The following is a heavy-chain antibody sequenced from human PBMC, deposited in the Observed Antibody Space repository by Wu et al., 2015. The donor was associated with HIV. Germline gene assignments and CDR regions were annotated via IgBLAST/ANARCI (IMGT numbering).Heavy chain of an antibody. CDR3: ARVSEDQLLIDY. CDR1: GYTFTSYY. V-gene: IGHV1-46*01. CDR2: INPSGGST. D-gene: IGHD2-2*01. J-gene: IGHJ4*02. Sequence: QVQLVQSGAEVKKPGASVKVSCKASGYTFTSYYMHWVRQAPGQGLEWMGIINPSGGSTSYAQKFQGRVTMTRDTSTSTVYMELSWLRSDDTAMYYCARVSEDQLLIDYWGQGTLVTVSS.